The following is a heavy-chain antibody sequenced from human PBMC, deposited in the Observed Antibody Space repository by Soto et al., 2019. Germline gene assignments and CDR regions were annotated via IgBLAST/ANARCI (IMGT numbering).Heavy chain of an antibody. V-gene: IGHV4-59*01. CDR1: GGSISSYY. J-gene: IGHJ3*02. CDR2: IYYSGST. Sequence: SETLSLTCTVSGGSISSYYWSWIRQPPGKGLEWIGYIYYSGSTNYNPSLKSRVTISVDTSKNQFSLKLSSVTAADTAVYYCARYSGSYSLGAFDIWGQGTMVTVSS. CDR3: ARYSGSYSLGAFDI. D-gene: IGHD1-26*01.